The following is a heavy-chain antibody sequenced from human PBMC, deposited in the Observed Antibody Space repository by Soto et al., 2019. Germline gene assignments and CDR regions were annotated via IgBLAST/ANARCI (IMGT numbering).Heavy chain of an antibody. Sequence: GGSLRLSCVASGYTFNSHEMNWVRQAPGKGLEWISSISGSGTTNYAESVKGRFTISRDNANKSLFLEMKDLRVEDTAVYYCARGGIHWGQGTLVTVSS. V-gene: IGHV3-48*03. CDR3: ARGGIH. CDR1: GYTFNSHE. J-gene: IGHJ4*02. CDR2: ISGSGTT. D-gene: IGHD3-16*01.